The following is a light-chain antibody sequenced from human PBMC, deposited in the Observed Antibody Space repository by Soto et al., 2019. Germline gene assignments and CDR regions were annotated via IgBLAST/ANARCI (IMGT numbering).Light chain of an antibody. CDR1: QSVTSSY. V-gene: IGKV3-20*01. CDR3: QQYGSSRT. CDR2: GAS. J-gene: IGKJ1*01. Sequence: EIVLPQSPGTLSLSPGERATLSCRASQSVTSSYLAWYQQKPGQAPRLLIYGASSRATGIPDRFSGSESGTDFTLTISRLEPEDFAVYYCQQYGSSRTFGQGTKVEIK.